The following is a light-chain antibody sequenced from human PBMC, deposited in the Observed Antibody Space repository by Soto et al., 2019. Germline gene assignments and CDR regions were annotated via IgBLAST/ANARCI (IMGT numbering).Light chain of an antibody. Sequence: EIVLTQSPGTLSLSPGERATLSCRASQSVSSSYLAWYQQKPGQAPRLLIYGASSRGTGIPDRFSGSWSGTDFTLTISRLEPEDFAVYYCQQYGSSPPCTFGQGTKVEIK. J-gene: IGKJ1*01. CDR2: GAS. V-gene: IGKV3-20*01. CDR1: QSVSSSY. CDR3: QQYGSSPPCT.